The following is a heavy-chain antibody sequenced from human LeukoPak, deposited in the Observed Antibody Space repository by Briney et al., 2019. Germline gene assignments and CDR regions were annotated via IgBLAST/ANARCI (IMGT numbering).Heavy chain of an antibody. Sequence: SGGSLRLSCAASGFTFSDYYMSWIRQAPGKGLEWVSYISSSGSTIHYADSVKGRFTISRDNAKNSLYLQMNSLRAEDTAVYYCACQYNWNYLPNWFDPWGQGTLVTVSS. J-gene: IGHJ5*02. CDR2: ISSSGSTI. CDR3: ACQYNWNYLPNWFDP. V-gene: IGHV3-11*01. CDR1: GFTFSDYY. D-gene: IGHD1-7*01.